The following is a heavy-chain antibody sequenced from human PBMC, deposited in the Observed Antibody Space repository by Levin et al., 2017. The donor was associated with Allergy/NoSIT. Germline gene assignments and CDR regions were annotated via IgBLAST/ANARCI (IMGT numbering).Heavy chain of an antibody. Sequence: GGSLRLSCGASGFTLSSYAMHWVRQAPGKGLEWVAVISYDGSHKYYADSVMGRFTISRDNSKNTLYLQMNSLRVEDTAVYYCAGDRGWYSSSSSYYLDYWGQGTLVTVSS. CDR1: GFTLSSYA. CDR2: ISYDGSHK. V-gene: IGHV3-30*04. CDR3: AGDRGWYSSSSSYYLDY. J-gene: IGHJ4*02. D-gene: IGHD6-13*01.